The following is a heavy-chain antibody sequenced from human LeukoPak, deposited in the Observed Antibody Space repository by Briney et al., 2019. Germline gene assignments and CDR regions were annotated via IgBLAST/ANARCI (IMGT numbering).Heavy chain of an antibody. Sequence: PGGSLRLSCAASGFTFSNAWMSWVRQAPGKGLEWVGRIISKTDGGTTDYAAPVKGRFTISRDDSKNTLYLQMNSLKTEDTAVYYCTTDRSGYGDLFDYWGQGTLVTVSS. V-gene: IGHV3-15*01. CDR1: GFTFSNAW. CDR2: IISKTDGGTT. CDR3: TTDRSGYGDLFDY. J-gene: IGHJ4*02. D-gene: IGHD4-17*01.